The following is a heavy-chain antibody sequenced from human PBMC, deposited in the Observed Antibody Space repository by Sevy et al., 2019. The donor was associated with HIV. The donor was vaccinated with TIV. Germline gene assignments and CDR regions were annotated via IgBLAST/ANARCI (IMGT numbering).Heavy chain of an antibody. V-gene: IGHV3-23*01. D-gene: IGHD2-15*01. Sequence: GGSLRLSCAASGFTFSSYAMSWVRQAPGMGLQWVSAISGSGDSTYYADSVKGRFTISRDNSKNTLFLQMNSLRAEDTAVYYCAKTSALSMSGGYRAIDYWGQGTLVTVSS. CDR2: ISGSGDST. CDR1: GFTFSSYA. J-gene: IGHJ4*02. CDR3: AKTSALSMSGGYRAIDY.